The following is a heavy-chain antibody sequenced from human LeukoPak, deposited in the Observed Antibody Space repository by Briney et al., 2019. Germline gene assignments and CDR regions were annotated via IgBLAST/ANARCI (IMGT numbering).Heavy chain of an antibody. Sequence: GGSLRLSCAVSGFTFNEYVMSWVRQAPGSGLEWVSAVSSSGFSTYYADSVKGRFTISRDNSKNTLYLQMNSLRAEDTAVYYCARDEVAGTGFDYWGQGTLVTVSS. CDR2: VSSSGFST. V-gene: IGHV3-23*01. D-gene: IGHD6-19*01. J-gene: IGHJ4*02. CDR3: ARDEVAGTGFDY. CDR1: GFTFNEYV.